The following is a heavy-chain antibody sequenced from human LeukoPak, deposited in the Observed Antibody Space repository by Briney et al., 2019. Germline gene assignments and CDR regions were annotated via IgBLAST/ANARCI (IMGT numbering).Heavy chain of an antibody. CDR2: IGGSSSGYT. J-gene: IGHJ4*02. V-gene: IGHV3-11*05. Sequence: PGGSLRPSWPVSGFTLSSFSTSCVRQAPGKGLEWVSCIGGSSSGYTNYADSVKGRFTISRDNAKNSLYLQMYGLRVEDTAVYYSARDRASVVAPCLEYWGQGTLVTVSS. CDR1: GFTLSSFS. D-gene: IGHD2-2*01. CDR3: ARDRASVVAPCLEY.